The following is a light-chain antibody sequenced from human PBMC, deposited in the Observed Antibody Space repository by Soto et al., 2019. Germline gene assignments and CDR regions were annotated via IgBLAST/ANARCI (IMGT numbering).Light chain of an antibody. CDR3: QQFKNYPIT. CDR1: EDISSY. CDR2: AAS. Sequence: IQLTQSPSSLSASVGDRFTFTCLAIEDISSYLVWYQQKPGAAPKLLIYAASALHSGVPSRFRGSGSGTDFTLTISSLHPEDFEVYFCQQFKNYPITFGQGTRLEIK. V-gene: IGKV1-9*01. J-gene: IGKJ5*01.